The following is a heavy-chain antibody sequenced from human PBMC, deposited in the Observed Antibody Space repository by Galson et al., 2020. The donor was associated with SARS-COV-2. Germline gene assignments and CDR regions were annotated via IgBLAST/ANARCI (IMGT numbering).Heavy chain of an antibody. V-gene: IGHV3-21*01. Sequence: GGSLRLSCAASGFTFSSYSMNWVRQAPGKGLEWVSAMSSSSSYIYYADSVKGRFTISRDKAKNSLYLQMNSLRADDTAVYYCAIDGYGGNSLQSWYFELWGRGTLFAVSS. CDR1: GFTFSSYS. CDR2: MSSSSSYI. CDR3: AIDGYGGNSLQSWYFEL. D-gene: IGHD4-17*01. J-gene: IGHJ2*01.